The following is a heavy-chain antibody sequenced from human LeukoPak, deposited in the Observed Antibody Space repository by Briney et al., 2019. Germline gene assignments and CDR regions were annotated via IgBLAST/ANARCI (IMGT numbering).Heavy chain of an antibody. V-gene: IGHV4-39*07. CDR1: GGSISSSTYY. D-gene: IGHD3-10*02. CDR3: ARDMRGNVRGYYFDY. CDR2: IYYSGST. J-gene: IGHJ4*02. Sequence: SETLSLTCTVSGGSISSSTYYWGWIRQPPGKGLEWIGTIYYSGSTYYNPSLKRRVTISVDTSKNQFSLRLSSVTAADTAVYYCARDMRGNVRGYYFDYWGQGTLVTVSS.